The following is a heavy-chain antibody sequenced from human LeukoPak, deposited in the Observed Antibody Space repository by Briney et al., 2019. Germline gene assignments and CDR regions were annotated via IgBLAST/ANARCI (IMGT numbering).Heavy chain of an antibody. V-gene: IGHV5-51*01. Sequence: GESLKISCNGSGYSFTSYWIGWVRQMPGKGLEWMGIIYPGDSDTRYSPSFQGQVTISADKSISTAYLQWSSLKASDTAMYYCARGARNTYYYDSSGYTPLDYWGQGTLVTVSS. D-gene: IGHD3-22*01. J-gene: IGHJ4*02. CDR2: IYPGDSDT. CDR3: ARGARNTYYYDSSGYTPLDY. CDR1: GYSFTSYW.